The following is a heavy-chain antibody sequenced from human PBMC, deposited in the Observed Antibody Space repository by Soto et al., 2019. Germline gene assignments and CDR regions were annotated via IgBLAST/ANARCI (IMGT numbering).Heavy chain of an antibody. D-gene: IGHD4-4*01. V-gene: IGHV1-69*12. J-gene: IGHJ6*02. Sequence: QVHLVQSGAEVKEPGSSVKVSCKASVGTFSSYAISWLRQAPGQGIEWMGGIIPLFRTPDYAQKFQGRVTITADESTSTAYMELSSLRSEDTAVYYCARDNDRLQLGGNYYYMLDVWGQGTTVTVSS. CDR1: VGTFSSYA. CDR3: ARDNDRLQLGGNYYYMLDV. CDR2: IIPLFRTP.